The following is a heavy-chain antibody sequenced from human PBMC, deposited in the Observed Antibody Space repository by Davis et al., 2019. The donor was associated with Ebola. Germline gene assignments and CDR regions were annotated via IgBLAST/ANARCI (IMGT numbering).Heavy chain of an antibody. V-gene: IGHV3-23*01. CDR3: ARQLPYYSYGMDV. CDR1: GFTFSSYA. D-gene: IGHD2-2*01. J-gene: IGHJ6*02. CDR2: IYNGGST. Sequence: GESLKISCAGSGFTFSSYAMSWVRQAPGKGLEWVSVIYNGGSTYYADSVKGRFTISRDNSKNTLYLQMNSLRAEDTAVYFCARQLPYYSYGMDVWGQGTTVTVSS.